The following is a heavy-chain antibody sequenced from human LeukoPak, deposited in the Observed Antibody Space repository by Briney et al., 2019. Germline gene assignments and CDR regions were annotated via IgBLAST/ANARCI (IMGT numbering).Heavy chain of an antibody. J-gene: IGHJ5*02. CDR3: ARGQYNWNDRRINWFDP. V-gene: IGHV4-39*07. CDR2: IYYSGST. Sequence: NSSETLSLTCTVSGGSISSSSYYWGWIRQPPGKGLEWIGSIYYSGSTYYNPSLKSRVTISVDTSKNQFSLKLSSVTAADTAVYYCARGQYNWNDRRINWFDPWGQGTLVTVSS. CDR1: GGSISSSSYY. D-gene: IGHD1-1*01.